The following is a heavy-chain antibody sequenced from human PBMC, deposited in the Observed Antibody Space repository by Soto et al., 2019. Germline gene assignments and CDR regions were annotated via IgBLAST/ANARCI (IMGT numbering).Heavy chain of an antibody. Sequence: QVQLVQSGAEVKKPGSSVKVSCKASGGTFSSYAISWVRQAPGQGLEWMGGIIPIFGTANYAQKFQGRVTITADESTSTAYMELSSLRSEDTAVYYCATSRANGYYYDSSGYYRLDYWGQGTLVTVSS. CDR3: ATSRANGYYYDSSGYYRLDY. J-gene: IGHJ4*02. D-gene: IGHD3-22*01. CDR2: IIPIFGTA. V-gene: IGHV1-69*01. CDR1: GGTFSSYA.